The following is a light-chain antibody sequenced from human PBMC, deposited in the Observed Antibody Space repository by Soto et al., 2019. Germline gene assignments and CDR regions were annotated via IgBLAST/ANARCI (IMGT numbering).Light chain of an antibody. Sequence: QSALTQPPSVSGAPGQRVTISCTGSSSNIGAGYDVHWYQQLPGTAPKLLIYGNINRPSGVPDRFSGSKSGTSASLAITGLQAEDEADYYCQSYDSSLSVVVFGGGTELTVL. CDR3: QSYDSSLSVVV. V-gene: IGLV1-40*01. J-gene: IGLJ2*01. CDR2: GNI. CDR1: SSNIGAGYD.